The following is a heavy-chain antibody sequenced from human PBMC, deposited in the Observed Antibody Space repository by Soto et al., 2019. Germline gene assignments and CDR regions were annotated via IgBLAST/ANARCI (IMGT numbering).Heavy chain of an antibody. CDR2: IIPIFGTA. Sequence: QVQLVQSGAEVKKPGSSVKVSCKASGGTFSSYAISWVRQAPGQGLEWMGGIIPIFGTANYAQKFQGRVTITADESTSTASMELSSLRSEDTAVYYCARNLPQDYDFWSGYYSNWFDPWGQGTLVTVSS. V-gene: IGHV1-69*01. CDR1: GGTFSSYA. CDR3: ARNLPQDYDFWSGYYSNWFDP. J-gene: IGHJ5*02. D-gene: IGHD3-3*01.